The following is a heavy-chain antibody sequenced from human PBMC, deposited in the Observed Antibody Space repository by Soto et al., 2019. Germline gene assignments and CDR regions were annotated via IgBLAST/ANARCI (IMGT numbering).Heavy chain of an antibody. D-gene: IGHD3-10*01. Sequence: GSSVKVSCKASGYTFTSYDINWVRQATGQGLEWMGWMNPNSGNTGYAQKFQGRVTMTRNTSISTTSMELSSLRSEDTAVYYCAREPMLRGVSIYYYYYGMDVWGQGTTVTVSS. J-gene: IGHJ6*02. CDR1: GYTFTSYD. V-gene: IGHV1-8*01. CDR3: AREPMLRGVSIYYYYYGMDV. CDR2: MNPNSGNT.